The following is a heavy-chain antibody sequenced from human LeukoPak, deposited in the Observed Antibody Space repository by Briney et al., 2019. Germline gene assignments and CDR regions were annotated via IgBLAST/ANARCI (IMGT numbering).Heavy chain of an antibody. D-gene: IGHD1-26*01. CDR1: GFIFSSYG. J-gene: IGHJ5*01. CDR2: IRYDGRNK. CDR3: AKARIMGAMLDS. V-gene: IGHV3-30*02. Sequence: GGSLRLSCAASGFIFSSYGMHWVRQAPGKGLEWVAFIRYDGRNKYYADSVKGRFTISRDNSKNTLYLQMNSLRPEDTAVYYCAKARIMGAMLDSWGQGTLVTVSS.